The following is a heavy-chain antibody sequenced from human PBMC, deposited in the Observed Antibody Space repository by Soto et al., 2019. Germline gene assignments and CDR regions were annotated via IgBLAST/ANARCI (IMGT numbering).Heavy chain of an antibody. D-gene: IGHD5-12*01. V-gene: IGHV3-30*18. CDR3: AKRGYSGYDLDY. Sequence: QMQLVESGGGGVQPGRSLRLSCVASGFTFSHYGMHWVRQSPGKGLEWVATLSSDGGNKYHADSVKGRFTISRDNSKNTLYLQMNSLRVEDTALYYCAKRGYSGYDLDYWGQGTLVTVSS. CDR2: LSSDGGNK. J-gene: IGHJ4*02. CDR1: GFTFSHYG.